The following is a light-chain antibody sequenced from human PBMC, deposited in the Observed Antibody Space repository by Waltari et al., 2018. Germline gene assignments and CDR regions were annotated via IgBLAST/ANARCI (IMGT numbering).Light chain of an antibody. J-gene: IGLJ3*02. CDR2: DVN. Sequence: QSALTPPASVSGSPGQSITISCPGPSNDAGGYNYLPWYQQHPGLAPHLIIYDVNQRPSGVSNRFSGSKSGNTASLTISGLQTEDEADYCCSSYTNNTTLVFGGGTKLTVL. CDR3: SSYTNNTTLV. CDR1: SNDAGGYNY. V-gene: IGLV2-14*03.